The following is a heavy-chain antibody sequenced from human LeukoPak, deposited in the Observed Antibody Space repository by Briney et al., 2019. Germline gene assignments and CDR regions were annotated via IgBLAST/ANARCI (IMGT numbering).Heavy chain of an antibody. CDR2: IYNSGTT. V-gene: IGHV4-31*03. J-gene: IGHJ4*02. D-gene: IGHD3-3*01. CDR3: ARGPVYYNLGYYRFYS. CDR1: GGSVTSDDYY. Sequence: PSQTLSLTCTVSGGSVTSDDYYWSWIRPHPGMGLVWFGMIYNSGTTYFQPSLTGRASTSLDTTATHFSLKMTLVTAAATAVYFCARGPVYYNLGYYRFYSWGQGALITVSS.